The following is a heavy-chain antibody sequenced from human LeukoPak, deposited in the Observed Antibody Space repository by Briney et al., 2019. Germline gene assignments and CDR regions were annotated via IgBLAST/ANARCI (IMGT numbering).Heavy chain of an antibody. D-gene: IGHD3-22*01. CDR3: ARGGNYYDSSLYFDY. J-gene: IGHJ4*02. CDR1: GGTFSSYT. CDR2: IIPILGIA. Sequence: ASVKVSCKASGGTFSSYTISWVRQAPGQGLEWMGRIIPILGIANYAQKFQGRVTITADKSTSTAYMELSSLRSEDTVVYYCARGGNYYDSSLYFDYWGQGTLVTVSS. V-gene: IGHV1-69*02.